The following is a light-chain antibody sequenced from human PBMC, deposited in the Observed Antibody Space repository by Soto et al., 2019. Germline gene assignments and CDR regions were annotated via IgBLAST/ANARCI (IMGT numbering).Light chain of an antibody. V-gene: IGKV1-5*03. CDR2: KAS. CDR1: QSISSW. J-gene: IGKJ1*01. CDR3: QQYNSYSWT. Sequence: DIEMTQSPSTLAASLGDRVTITCRASQSISSWLAWYQQKPGKAPKLLIYKASSLESGVPSRFRGSGSGTEFTLTISSLRPDDFATYYCQQYNSYSWTFGQGTKVDIK.